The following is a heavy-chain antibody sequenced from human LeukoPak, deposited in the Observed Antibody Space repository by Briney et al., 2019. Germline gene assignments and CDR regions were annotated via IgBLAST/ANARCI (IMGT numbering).Heavy chain of an antibody. J-gene: IGHJ6*03. V-gene: IGHV4-59*10. CDR2: IYTSGST. D-gene: IGHD3-3*01. Sequence: GSLRLSCAASGFTFSIFDMIWVRQAPGKALEWIGRIYTSGSTNYNPSLQSRVTMSVDTSKNQFSLKLSSVTAAETAVYYCAREDFFGVVISHYYYYYMDVWGKGTTVTVSS. CDR1: GFTFSIFD. CDR3: AREDFFGVVISHYYYYYMDV.